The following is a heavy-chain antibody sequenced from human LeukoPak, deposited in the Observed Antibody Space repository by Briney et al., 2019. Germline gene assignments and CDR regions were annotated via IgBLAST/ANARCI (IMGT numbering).Heavy chain of an antibody. J-gene: IGHJ5*02. CDR3: ARSDVVVQAAGGYGFAP. D-gene: IGHD2-2*01. CDR2: MNPNSGNT. V-gene: IGHV1-8*03. Sequence: ASVKVSCKASGYIFKNYNMHWVRQAPGQGLEWMGWMNPNSGNTGYAQKFQGRVTITRNTSISTAYMELSSLRSEDTAVYYCARSDVVVQAAGGYGFAPGGQGPLVTVSS. CDR1: GYIFKNYN.